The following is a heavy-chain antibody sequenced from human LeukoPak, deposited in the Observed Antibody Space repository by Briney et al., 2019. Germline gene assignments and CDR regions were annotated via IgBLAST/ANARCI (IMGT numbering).Heavy chain of an antibody. V-gene: IGHV4-34*01. CDR3: ARSGITIFGVVPFDI. J-gene: IGHJ3*02. CDR1: GGSFSGYY. Sequence: SETLSLTCAVYGGSFSGYYWSWIRQPPRKGLEWIGEINHSGSTNYNPSLKSRVTISVDTSKNQFSLKLSSVTAADTAVYYCARSGITIFGVVPFDIWGQGTMVTVSS. CDR2: INHSGST. D-gene: IGHD3-3*01.